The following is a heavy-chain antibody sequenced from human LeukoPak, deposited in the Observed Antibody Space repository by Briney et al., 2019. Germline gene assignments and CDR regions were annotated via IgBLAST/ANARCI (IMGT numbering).Heavy chain of an antibody. J-gene: IGHJ5*02. D-gene: IGHD2-2*01. V-gene: IGHV3-7*04. Sequence: GGSLRLSCEASGFSFSNHWMSWVRRAPGKGLEWVANINEDGSEKTYVDSVKGRFTISRDYAKKSVYLQMNSLTAEDTAMYYGARGVGWFDPWGQGTLVTVSS. CDR2: INEDGSEK. CDR3: ARGVGWFDP. CDR1: GFSFSNHW.